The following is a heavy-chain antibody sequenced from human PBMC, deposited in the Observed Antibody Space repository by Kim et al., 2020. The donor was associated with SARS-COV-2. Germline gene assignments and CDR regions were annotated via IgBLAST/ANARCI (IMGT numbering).Heavy chain of an antibody. CDR1: GFTFEDYA. V-gene: IGHV3-43D*03. D-gene: IGHD1-20*01. Sequence: GGSLRLSCVGSGFTFEDYAMHWVRQVPGKGLEWVSLITWDGGRSDYAESVKGRFTISRDNNKQSVFLQMNSLRLEDTALYYCTRDIDPDLAPDVTVYGMDVWGQGTTVTVSS. J-gene: IGHJ6*02. CDR2: ITWDGGRS. CDR3: TRDIDPDLAPDVTVYGMDV.